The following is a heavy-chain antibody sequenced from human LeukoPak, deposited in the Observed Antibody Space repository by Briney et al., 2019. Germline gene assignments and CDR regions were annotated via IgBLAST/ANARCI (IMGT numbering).Heavy chain of an antibody. Sequence: PSEPLSLTCTVSGGSISSGGYYWSWTRQHPGGGLEWIGYIYDRGSTYYHPSRTSRATVSADRSKNQCSLKLTSVTAADTAVYFLARRITVACLCDYWGERILVTVSS. CDR1: GGSISSGGYY. V-gene: IGHV4-31*03. D-gene: IGHD2-15*01. CDR2: IYDRGST. CDR3: ARRITVACLCDY. J-gene: IGHJ4*02.